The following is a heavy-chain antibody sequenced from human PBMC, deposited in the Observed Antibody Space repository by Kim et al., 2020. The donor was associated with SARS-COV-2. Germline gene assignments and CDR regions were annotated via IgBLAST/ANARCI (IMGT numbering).Heavy chain of an antibody. D-gene: IGHD2-2*01. CDR3: AKGIVPAAMPGDFDY. Sequence: DSVKGRLTISRDNAKNTLYLQMNSLRAEDTAVYYCAKGIVPAAMPGDFDYWGQGTLVTVSS. J-gene: IGHJ4*02. V-gene: IGHV3-23*02.